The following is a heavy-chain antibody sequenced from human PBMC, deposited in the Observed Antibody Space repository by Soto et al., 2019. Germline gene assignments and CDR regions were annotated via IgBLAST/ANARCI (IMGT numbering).Heavy chain of an antibody. J-gene: IGHJ6*02. V-gene: IGHV3-30-3*01. CDR1: GFIFSSYD. CDR2: ISYDGNNK. CDR3: ARAGCDGGSCYTLVGLRYGMDV. D-gene: IGHD2-15*01. Sequence: QVQRVESGGGVVQPGRSLRLSCAASGFIFSSYDMYWVRQAPGKGLEWVAVISYDGNNKYYADSVKGRFTISRDNSRNTLYLQMNSLRAEDSAVYYCARAGCDGGSCYTLVGLRYGMDVWGQGTTVTVSS.